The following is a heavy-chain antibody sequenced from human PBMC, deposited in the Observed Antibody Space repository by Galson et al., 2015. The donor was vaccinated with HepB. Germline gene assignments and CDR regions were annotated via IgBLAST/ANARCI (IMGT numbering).Heavy chain of an antibody. V-gene: IGHV1-3*01. J-gene: IGHJ4*02. CDR2: INAGNGNT. CDR1: GYTFTSYA. D-gene: IGHD2-15*01. CDR3: ASSYYYDSSGGSCYSFYFDY. Sequence: SVKVSCKASGYTFTSYAMHWVRQAPGQRLEWMGWINAGNGNTKYSQKFQGRVTITRDTSASTAYMELSSLRSEDTAVYYCASSYYYDSSGGSCYSFYFDYWGQGTLVTVSS.